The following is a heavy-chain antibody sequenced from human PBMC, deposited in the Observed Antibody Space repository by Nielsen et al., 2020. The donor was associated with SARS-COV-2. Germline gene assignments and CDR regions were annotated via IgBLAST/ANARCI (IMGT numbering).Heavy chain of an antibody. CDR3: ARVMTVVTPYDAFDI. V-gene: IGHV4-59*01. Sequence: SETLSLTCAVYGGSFSGYYWSWIRQPPGKGLEWIGYIYYSGSTNYNPSLKSRVTISVDTSKNQFSLKLSSVTAADTAVYYCARVMTVVTPYDAFDIWDQGTMVTVSS. CDR2: IYYSGST. J-gene: IGHJ3*02. D-gene: IGHD4-23*01. CDR1: GGSFSGYY.